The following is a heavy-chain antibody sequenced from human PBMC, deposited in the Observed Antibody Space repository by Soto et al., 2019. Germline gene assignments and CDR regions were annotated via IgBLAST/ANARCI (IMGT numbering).Heavy chain of an antibody. D-gene: IGHD1-26*01. CDR1: GGSIRSNNW. CDR3: ARVYSGSYSDS. CDR2: IFHGGST. Sequence: QVQLQESGPGLVKPSGTLSLTCAVSGGSIRSNNWWSWVRQPPGKGLEWIGEIFHGGSTYYNPSLQTRVTMSVDKSKNQFSLKLSSATAADTAVYFCARVYSGSYSDSWGQGTLVTVSS. J-gene: IGHJ4*02. V-gene: IGHV4-4*02.